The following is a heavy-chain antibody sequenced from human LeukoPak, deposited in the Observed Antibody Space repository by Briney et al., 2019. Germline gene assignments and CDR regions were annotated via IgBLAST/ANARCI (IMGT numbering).Heavy chain of an antibody. CDR3: AKVKESSWYFDY. CDR1: GFTFSSYA. Sequence: GGPLRLSCAASGFTFSSYAMSWVRQAPGKGLEWVSAISGSGGSTYYADSVKGRFTISRDNSKTTLYLQMNSLRAEDTAVYYCAKVKESSWYFDYWGQGTLVTFSS. V-gene: IGHV3-23*01. CDR2: ISGSGGST. J-gene: IGHJ4*02. D-gene: IGHD6-13*01.